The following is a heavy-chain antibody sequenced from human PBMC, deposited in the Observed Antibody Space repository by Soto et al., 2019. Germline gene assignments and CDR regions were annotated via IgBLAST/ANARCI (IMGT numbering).Heavy chain of an antibody. CDR3: ARGPYYDLIWNYYFKDV. D-gene: IGHD3-16*01. CDR1: GGSISGHY. V-gene: IGHV4-59*08. J-gene: IGHJ6*03. Sequence: QVQLQESGPGLVKPSETLSLSCSVSGGSISGHYWSWVRQTPGKGLEWIGYMYYSGSTNYNPSLKGRVTLSVDTAKNHFSLRLTSVTAADPAVYYCARGPYYDLIWNYYFKDVWGKGTTVTVSS. CDR2: MYYSGST.